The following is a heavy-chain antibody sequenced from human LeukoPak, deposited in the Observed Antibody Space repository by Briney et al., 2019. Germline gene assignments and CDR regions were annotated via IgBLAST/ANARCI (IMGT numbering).Heavy chain of an antibody. Sequence: SETLSLTCTVSGGSISSYYWSWIRQPPGKGLEWIGYIYYSGSTNYNPSLKSRVTISVDTSKNQFSLKLSSVTAADTAVYYCARANIHYYYYYMDVWGKGTTVTISS. CDR2: IYYSGST. J-gene: IGHJ6*03. D-gene: IGHD1/OR15-1a*01. V-gene: IGHV4-59*01. CDR3: ARANIHYYYYYMDV. CDR1: GGSISSYY.